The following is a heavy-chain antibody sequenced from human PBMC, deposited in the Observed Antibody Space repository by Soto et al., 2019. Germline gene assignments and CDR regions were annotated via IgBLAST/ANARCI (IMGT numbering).Heavy chain of an antibody. V-gene: IGHV3-48*01. CDR3: ARVGLKFLLGGEFFQV. D-gene: IGHD3-16*01. Sequence: GGSLRLSCTASGFTLSSYSMNWVRQAPGKGPEWVSHISSNSDTVDYADSVKGRFTISRGNARNSLSLQMNSLRAEDTAVYYCARVGLKFLLGGEFFQVWGQGTLVTVSS. J-gene: IGHJ1*01. CDR1: GFTLSSYS. CDR2: ISSNSDTV.